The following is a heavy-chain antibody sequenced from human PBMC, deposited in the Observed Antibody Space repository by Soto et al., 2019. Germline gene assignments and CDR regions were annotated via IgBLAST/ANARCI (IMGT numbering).Heavy chain of an antibody. CDR2: IKQDGSEK. Sequence: PGGSLRLSCAASGFTFSSYWMSWVRQAPGKGLEWVANIKQDGSEKYYVDSVKGRFTISRDNAKNSLYLQMNSLRAEDTAVYYCARDLVPRSWYSNAFDIWGQGTMVTVSS. D-gene: IGHD6-13*01. J-gene: IGHJ3*02. CDR1: GFTFSSYW. V-gene: IGHV3-7*01. CDR3: ARDLVPRSWYSNAFDI.